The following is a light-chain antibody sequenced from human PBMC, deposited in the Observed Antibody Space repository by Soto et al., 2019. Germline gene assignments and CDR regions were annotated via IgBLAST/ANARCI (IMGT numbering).Light chain of an antibody. CDR3: QQYGSFRT. J-gene: IGKJ1*01. CDR2: DAS. Sequence: ELVMTQSPATLSVSPGERATLSCRASQNVSSYLAWYQQKPGQAPRLLIYDASTRATGITVRFSGSGYGTEFILTISCLQSEDFGVYYCQQYGSFRTCGQGTKVDIK. CDR1: QNVSSY. V-gene: IGKV3-15*01.